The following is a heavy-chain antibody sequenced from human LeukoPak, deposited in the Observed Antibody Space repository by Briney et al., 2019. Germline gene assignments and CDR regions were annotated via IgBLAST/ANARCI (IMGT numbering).Heavy chain of an antibody. D-gene: IGHD6-13*01. Sequence: VASVKVSCKASGGTFSSYDINWVRQATGQGLEWMGWMNPNSGNTGYAQKFQGRVTMTRNTSISTAYMELSSLRSEDTAVYYCARGAGYSSSWYADWGQGTLVTVSS. V-gene: IGHV1-8*02. CDR3: ARGAGYSSSWYAD. J-gene: IGHJ4*02. CDR2: MNPNSGNT. CDR1: GGTFSSYD.